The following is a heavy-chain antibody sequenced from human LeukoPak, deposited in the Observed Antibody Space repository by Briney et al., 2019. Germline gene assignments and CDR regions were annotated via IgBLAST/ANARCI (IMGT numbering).Heavy chain of an antibody. J-gene: IGHJ4*02. V-gene: IGHV1-2*02. D-gene: IGHD2-15*01. CDR2: INLNNGGT. Sequence: ASVKVSCKASGYTFTGYYMHWVRQAPGQGLEWMGWINLNNGGTNYAQKFQGRVTMTRDTSISTAYMELSRLRSDDTAVYYCARPYCSAGSCYFHYFDYWGQGTLVTVSS. CDR1: GYTFTGYY. CDR3: ARPYCSAGSCYFHYFDY.